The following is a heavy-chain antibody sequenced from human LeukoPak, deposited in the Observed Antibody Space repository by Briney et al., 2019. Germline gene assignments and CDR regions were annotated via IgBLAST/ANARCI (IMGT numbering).Heavy chain of an antibody. CDR2: ISSSGSTI. V-gene: IGHV3-11*01. J-gene: IGHJ4*02. Sequence: PGGSLRLSCAASGFTFSDYYMSWLRQAPGKGLERVSYISSSGSTIYYADSVKGRFTISRDNAKNSLYLQMNSLRAEDTAAYYCAREAYQLTLDYGGQGTLVTVSS. D-gene: IGHD2-2*01. CDR1: GFTFSDYY. CDR3: AREAYQLTLDY.